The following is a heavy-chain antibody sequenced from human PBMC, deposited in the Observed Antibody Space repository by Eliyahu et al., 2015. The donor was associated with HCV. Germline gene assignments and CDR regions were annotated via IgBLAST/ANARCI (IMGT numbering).Heavy chain of an antibody. CDR3: ARDREYYGMDV. CDR1: GFTVSSNY. V-gene: IGHV3-53*01. J-gene: IGHJ6*02. Sequence: EVQXVESGGGLIQPGGSXRLXCAASGFTVSSNYMGWVRQAPGKGLEWVSVIYSGGSTYYADSVKGRFTISRDNSKNTLYLQMNSLRAEDTAVYYCARDREYYGMDVWGQGTTVTVSS. CDR2: IYSGGST.